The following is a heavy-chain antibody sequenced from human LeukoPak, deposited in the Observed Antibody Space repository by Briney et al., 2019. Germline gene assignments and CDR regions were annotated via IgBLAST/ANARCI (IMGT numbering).Heavy chain of an antibody. CDR1: GGSFSGYY. Sequence: SETLSLTCAVYGGSFSGYYWSWIRQPPGKGLEWIGEINHSGSTNYNPSLKSRVTISVDTSKNQFSLKLSSVTVADTAVYYCARSRAKEFTRRYYYMDVWGKGTTVTVSS. V-gene: IGHV4-34*01. CDR3: ARSRAKEFTRRYYYMDV. CDR2: INHSGST. D-gene: IGHD2/OR15-2a*01. J-gene: IGHJ6*03.